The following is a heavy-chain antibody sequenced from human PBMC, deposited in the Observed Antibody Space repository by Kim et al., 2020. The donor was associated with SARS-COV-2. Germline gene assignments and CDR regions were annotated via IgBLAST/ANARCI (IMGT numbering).Heavy chain of an antibody. V-gene: IGHV1-69*13. J-gene: IGHJ4*02. CDR1: GGTFSSYA. CDR3: ARDGTHYYGSGRRFDY. D-gene: IGHD3-10*01. CDR2: IIPIFGTA. Sequence: SVKVSCKASGGTFSSYAISWVRQAPGQGLEWMGGIIPIFGTANYAQKFQGRVTITADESTSTAYMELSSLRSEDTAVYYCARDGTHYYGSGRRFDYWGQGTPVTVSS.